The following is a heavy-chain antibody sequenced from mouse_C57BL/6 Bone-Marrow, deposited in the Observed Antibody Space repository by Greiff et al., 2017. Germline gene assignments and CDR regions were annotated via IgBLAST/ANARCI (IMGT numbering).Heavy chain of an antibody. V-gene: IGHV10-1*01. CDR3: VRQEDSSGFYYFDY. J-gene: IGHJ2*01. Sequence: EVKLVESGGGLVQPKGSLKLSCAASGFSFNTYAMNWVRQAPGKGLEWVARIRSKSNNYATYYADSVKDRFTISRDDSESMLYLQMNNLKTEDTAMYYCVRQEDSSGFYYFDYWGQGTTLTVAS. D-gene: IGHD3-2*02. CDR2: IRSKSNNYAT. CDR1: GFSFNTYA.